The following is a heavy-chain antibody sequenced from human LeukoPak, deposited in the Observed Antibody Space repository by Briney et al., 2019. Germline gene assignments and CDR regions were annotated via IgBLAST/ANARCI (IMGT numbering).Heavy chain of an antibody. CDR3: ARQIGDSSGYSHPDAFDI. Sequence: SETLSLTRTVSGGSISSSSYYWGWIRQPPGKGLEWIGSIYYSGSTYYNPSLKSRVTISVDTSKNQFSLKLSSVTAADTAVYYCARQIGDSSGYSHPDAFDIWGQGTMVTVSS. CDR2: IYYSGST. V-gene: IGHV4-39*01. D-gene: IGHD3-22*01. J-gene: IGHJ3*02. CDR1: GGSISSSSYY.